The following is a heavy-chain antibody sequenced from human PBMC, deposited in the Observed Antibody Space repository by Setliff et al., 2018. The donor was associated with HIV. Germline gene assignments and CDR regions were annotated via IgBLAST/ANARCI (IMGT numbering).Heavy chain of an antibody. CDR1: GGSFSGFY. Sequence: NPSETLSLTCAVYGGSFSGFYWTFIRQSPGKGLEWIGEVTHSGTTTYDPSLKSRITISVDTSKNQFSLKLTPVTAADMGVYYCARGRRKTLAVSGTRYFDFWGQGTLVTV. J-gene: IGHJ4*02. V-gene: IGHV4-34*01. D-gene: IGHD6-19*01. CDR2: VTHSGTT. CDR3: ARGRRKTLAVSGTRYFDF.